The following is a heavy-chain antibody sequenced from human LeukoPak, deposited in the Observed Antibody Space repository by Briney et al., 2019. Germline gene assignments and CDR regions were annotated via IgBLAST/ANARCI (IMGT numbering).Heavy chain of an antibody. Sequence: RGSLRLSCAASEFTFSSYGMHWVRQAPGKELEWVAVIWFAGSNKYYADSVKGRFTISRDNSKNTLYLQMNSLRAEDTALYYCARVGGGSYYFDYWGQGTLVTVSA. CDR2: IWFAGSNK. CDR1: EFTFSSYG. D-gene: IGHD1-26*01. V-gene: IGHV3-33*01. J-gene: IGHJ4*02. CDR3: ARVGGGSYYFDY.